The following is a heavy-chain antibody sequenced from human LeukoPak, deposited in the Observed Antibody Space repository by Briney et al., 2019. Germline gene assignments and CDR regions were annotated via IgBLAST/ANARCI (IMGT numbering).Heavy chain of an antibody. CDR1: GFTFSSYA. J-gene: IGHJ4*02. CDR2: ISSNGGST. Sequence: GGSLRLSCAASGFTFSSYAMHWVRQAPGKGLEYVSAISSNGGSTYYANSVKGRFTISRDNSKNTLYLQMGSLRAEDMAVYYRARDPPHWGQGTLVTGSS. V-gene: IGHV3-64*01. CDR3: ARDPPH.